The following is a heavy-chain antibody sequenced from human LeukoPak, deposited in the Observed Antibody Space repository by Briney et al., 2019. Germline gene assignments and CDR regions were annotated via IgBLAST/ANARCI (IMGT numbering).Heavy chain of an antibody. CDR1: GFTFNTYY. CDR3: VRFTGTGTSDAFDI. D-gene: IGHD1-1*01. J-gene: IGHJ3*02. V-gene: IGHV3-21*01. Sequence: GALRLSCSASGFTFNTYYINWVRQAPGKGLEWVSSIGSSSSNIYYADSVKGRFTISRDNPNNSLYLQMNSLRAEDTAVYYCVRFTGTGTSDAFDIWGQGTMVTVSS. CDR2: IGSSSSNI.